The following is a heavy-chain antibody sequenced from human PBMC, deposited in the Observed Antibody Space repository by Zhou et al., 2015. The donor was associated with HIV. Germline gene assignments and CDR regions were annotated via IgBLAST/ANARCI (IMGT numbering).Heavy chain of an antibody. D-gene: IGHD2-15*01. J-gene: IGHJ6*02. CDR3: ARTIVVVAAATGSTDYYAMDV. Sequence: QVQLVQSGAEVKKPGSSVKVSCKASGGTFSSYAISWVRQAPGQGLEWMGGIIPIFGTANYAQKFQGRVTITADKSTSTAYMELSSLRSEDTAMYYCARTIVVVAAATGSTDYYAMDVWGQGTTVTVSS. CDR2: IIPIFGTA. CDR1: GGTFSSYA. V-gene: IGHV1-69*06.